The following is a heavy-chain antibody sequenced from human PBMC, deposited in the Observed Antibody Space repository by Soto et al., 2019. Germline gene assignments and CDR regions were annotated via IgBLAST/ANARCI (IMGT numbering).Heavy chain of an antibody. V-gene: IGHV4-59*01. J-gene: IGHJ6*03. CDR3: ARFRFGYCSSTSCPRYYMDV. CDR1: GDSMISYY. CDR2: IFSGGST. Sequence: SETLSLACTVSGDSMISYYWSWIRQPPGKGLEWIGYIFSGGSTKYNPSLQSRVTISVDTSKNQFSLKLSSVTAADTAVYYCARFRFGYCSSTSCPRYYMDVWGKGTTVTVSS. D-gene: IGHD2-2*03.